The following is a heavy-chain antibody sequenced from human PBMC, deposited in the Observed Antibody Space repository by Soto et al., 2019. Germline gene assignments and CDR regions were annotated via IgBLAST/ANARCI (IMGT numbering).Heavy chain of an antibody. CDR3: ARGRDYDSDNDAFDI. Sequence: QVQLVESGGGVVQPGRSLRLSCAASGFTFSSYAMHWVRQAPGKGLEWVAVISYDGSNKYYADSVKGRFTISRDNSKNTLYRQMNSLSAEDTAVYYCARGRDYDSDNDAFDIWGQGTMVTVSS. CDR2: ISYDGSNK. J-gene: IGHJ3*02. D-gene: IGHD3-22*01. V-gene: IGHV3-30-3*01. CDR1: GFTFSSYA.